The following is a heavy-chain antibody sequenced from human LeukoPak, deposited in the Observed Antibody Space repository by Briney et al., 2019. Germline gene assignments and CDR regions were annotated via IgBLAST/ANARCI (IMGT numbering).Heavy chain of an antibody. V-gene: IGHV3-23*01. CDR3: AKRYSGSSGLYNFDY. Sequence: GGSLRLSCAASGFTFSSYAMTWVRQPPGKGLEGVSSITGNTGNTYYAGSVKGRFTISRDNSKNTLYLQMNSLRAEDTAVYYCAKRYSGSSGLYNFDYWGQGTLVTVSS. CDR1: GFTFSSYA. J-gene: IGHJ4*02. CDR2: ITGNTGNT. D-gene: IGHD1-26*01.